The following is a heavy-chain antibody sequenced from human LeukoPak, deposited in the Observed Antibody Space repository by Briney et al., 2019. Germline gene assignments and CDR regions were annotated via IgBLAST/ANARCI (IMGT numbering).Heavy chain of an antibody. V-gene: IGHV3-21*01. D-gene: IGHD6-6*01. CDR3: AAAPELPGWFDP. CDR1: GYTFSSYA. J-gene: IGHJ5*02. Sequence: PGGSLRLSCAASGYTFSSYAISWVRQAPGKGLEWVSSITGSSSFIYYSDSVKGRFTISRDNAENSVYLQMNSLRAEDTAVYYCAAAPELPGWFDPWGQGTLVTVSS. CDR2: ITGSSSFI.